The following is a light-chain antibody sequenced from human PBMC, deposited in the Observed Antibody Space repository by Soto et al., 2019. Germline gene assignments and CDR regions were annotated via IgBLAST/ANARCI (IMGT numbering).Light chain of an antibody. J-gene: IGLJ3*02. Sequence: QSALTQPASVSGSPGQSITISCTGTSSDVGSYNLVSWYQQHPGKAPKLMIYEGSKRPSGVSNRFSGSKSGNTASLTISGLQAEDEADYYCCSYAGSRTWVFGGETKLTVL. CDR3: CSYAGSRTWV. CDR2: EGS. V-gene: IGLV2-23*01. CDR1: SSDVGSYNL.